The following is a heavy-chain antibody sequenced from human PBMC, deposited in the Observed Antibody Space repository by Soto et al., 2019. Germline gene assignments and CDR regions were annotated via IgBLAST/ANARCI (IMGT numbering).Heavy chain of an antibody. D-gene: IGHD4-17*01. CDR3: TTVLAVTPTHYYYYYGMDV. Sequence: EVQLVESGGGLVKPGGSLRLSCAASGFTFSNAWMNWVRQAPGKGLEWVGRIKSKTDGGTTDYAAPVKGRFTISRDDSKNTLYLQMNSLKTEDTAVYYCTTVLAVTPTHYYYYYGMDVWGQGTTVTVSS. J-gene: IGHJ6*02. CDR2: IKSKTDGGTT. CDR1: GFTFSNAW. V-gene: IGHV3-15*07.